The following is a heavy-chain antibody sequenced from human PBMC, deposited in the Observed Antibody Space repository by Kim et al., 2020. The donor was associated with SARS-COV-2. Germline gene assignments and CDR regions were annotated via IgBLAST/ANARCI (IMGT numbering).Heavy chain of an antibody. CDR3: AREPTNWFDP. V-gene: IGHV1-2*06. CDR1: GHTFTVYY. CDR2: INPNNGGT. J-gene: IGHJ5*02. Sequence: ASVKVSCKASGHTFTVYYIHWVRQAPGQGLEWVGRINPNNGGTNYAQKFQGRVTMTRDTSISTAYMELSRLRFDDTALYYCAREPTNWFDPWGQGTLVTVSS.